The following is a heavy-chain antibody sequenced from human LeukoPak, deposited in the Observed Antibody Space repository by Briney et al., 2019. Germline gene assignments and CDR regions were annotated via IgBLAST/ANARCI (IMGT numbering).Heavy chain of an antibody. CDR1: GGSFSGYY. CDR2: INHSGST. J-gene: IGHJ6*03. Sequence: SETLSLTCAVYGGSFSGYYWSWIRQPPGKGLEWIGEINHSGSTNYNPSLKSRVTISVDTSKNQFSLKLSSVTAADTAVYYCARRVGYGSGSYYVYYYYYMDVWGKGTTVTASS. CDR3: ARRVGYGSGSYYVYYYYYMDV. D-gene: IGHD3-10*01. V-gene: IGHV4-34*01.